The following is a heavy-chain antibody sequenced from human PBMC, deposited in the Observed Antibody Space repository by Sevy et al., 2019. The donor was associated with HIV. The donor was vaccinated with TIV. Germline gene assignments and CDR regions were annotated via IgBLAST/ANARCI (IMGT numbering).Heavy chain of an antibody. D-gene: IGHD6-6*01. CDR2: IYYSGST. CDR3: ARVSSSSSARYFDY. J-gene: IGHJ4*02. V-gene: IGHV4-30-4*01. CDR1: GGSISSGDYY. Sequence: SETLSLTCTVSGGSISSGDYYWSWIRQPPGKGLEWIGYIYYSGSTYYNPSLKSRVTISVDTSKNQFSLKLSSVTAADTAVYYCARVSSSSSARYFDYWGQGTLVTVSS.